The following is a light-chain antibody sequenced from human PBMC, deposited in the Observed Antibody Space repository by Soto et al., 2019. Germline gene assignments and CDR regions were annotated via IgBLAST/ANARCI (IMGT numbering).Light chain of an antibody. V-gene: IGLV2-14*01. CDR1: SSDVGGYNY. Sequence: QSALTQPASVSGSPGQSVTISCTGTSSDVGGYNYVYWYQQHPGKAPKLMIYDVSNRPSGVSNRFSGSKSGNTASLTISGLQDEDEADYHCSSYTSSSVVFGGGTKLTVL. CDR2: DVS. CDR3: SSYTSSSVV. J-gene: IGLJ2*01.